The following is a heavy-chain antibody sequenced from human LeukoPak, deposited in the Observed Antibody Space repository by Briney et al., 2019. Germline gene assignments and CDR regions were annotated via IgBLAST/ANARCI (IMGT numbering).Heavy chain of an antibody. V-gene: IGHV3-7*01. CDR1: GFTFSSYW. CDR2: IKEDGSAK. CDR3: TRDTGCSGGACYSFYDY. D-gene: IGHD2-21*01. Sequence: GSLRLSCAASGFTFSSYWMTWVRQAPGQGLEWVANIKEDGSAKYHVDSVKGRFTISRDNAKNSLYLQMNSLRVEDTAVSYCTRDTGCSGGACYSFYDYWGQGTLVTVSS. J-gene: IGHJ4*02.